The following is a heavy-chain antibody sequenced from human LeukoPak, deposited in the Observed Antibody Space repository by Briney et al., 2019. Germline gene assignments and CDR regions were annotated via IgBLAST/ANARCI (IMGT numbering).Heavy chain of an antibody. V-gene: IGHV3-23*01. CDR1: GFTFSIYA. CDR3: TRDRPNYYGSDGHYYRRNGDY. Sequence: GGSLRLSCAASGFTFSIYAMSWVRQAPGKGLEWVSSISSKAELTFYADSVKGRFTISRDNSESTLYLQMNILRAEDTAIYYCTRDRPNYYGSDGHYYRRNGDYWGQGTLVTVSS. CDR2: ISSKAELT. D-gene: IGHD3-22*01. J-gene: IGHJ4*02.